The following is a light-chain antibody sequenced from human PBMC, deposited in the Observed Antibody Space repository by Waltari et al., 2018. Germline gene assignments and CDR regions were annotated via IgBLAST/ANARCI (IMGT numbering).Light chain of an antibody. J-gene: IGLJ2*01. Sequence: QSVLTQPPSVSGTPGQRVTISCTGSGSNIGAGYDVHWYPQLPGKAPKLLIYGINPRPSGVPDRFFGSQSGTSASLAITGLQAEDEAEYYCQSYDTSLSVVFGGGTKLTVL. CDR1: GSNIGAGYD. V-gene: IGLV1-40*01. CDR3: QSYDTSLSVV. CDR2: GIN.